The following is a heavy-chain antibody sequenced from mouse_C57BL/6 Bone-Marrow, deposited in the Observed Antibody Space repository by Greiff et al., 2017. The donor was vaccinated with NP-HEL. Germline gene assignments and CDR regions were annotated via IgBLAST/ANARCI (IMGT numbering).Heavy chain of an antibody. J-gene: IGHJ2*01. CDR1: GYTFTSYW. D-gene: IGHD2-5*01. V-gene: IGHV1-7*01. CDR2: INPSSGYT. Sequence: QVQLQQSGAELAKPGASVKLSCKASGYTFTSYWMHWVKQRPGQGLEWIGYINPSSGYTKYNQKFKDKATLTADKSSSTAYMQLSSLTYEDSAVYYCARDHYSNFLPLDYWGQGTTLTVSS. CDR3: ARDHYSNFLPLDY.